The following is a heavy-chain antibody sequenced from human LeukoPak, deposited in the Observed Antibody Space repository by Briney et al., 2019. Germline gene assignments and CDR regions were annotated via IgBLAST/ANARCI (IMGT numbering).Heavy chain of an antibody. V-gene: IGHV4-61*05. D-gene: IGHD2-21*02. J-gene: IGHJ4*02. CDR3: ARLRSAYCAGDCYSRHHQFDY. CDR1: GGSISSSSYY. CDR2: IYYSGST. Sequence: SETLSLTCTVSGGSISSSSYYWSWIRQPPGKGLEYIGYIYYSGSTNYNPSLKSRVTISVDTSKNQFSLKLSSVTAADTAVYYCARLRSAYCAGDCYSRHHQFDYWGQGTLVTVSS.